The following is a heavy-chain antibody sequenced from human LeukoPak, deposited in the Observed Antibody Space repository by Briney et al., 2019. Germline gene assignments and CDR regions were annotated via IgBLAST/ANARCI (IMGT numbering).Heavy chain of an antibody. J-gene: IGHJ4*02. CDR3: AKVTTGYYYYFES. CDR2: IGGIGANT. Sequence: PGGSLRLSSAPSGFTPRNYAMHWVPQALETRLAWVSGIGGIGANTYYPDSLKGRFTISRDNSKNTRYLQVNSLRAEDTALYYCAKVTTGYYYYFESWGQGTVVTVSS. CDR1: GFTPRNYA. D-gene: IGHD3-9*01. V-gene: IGHV3-23*01.